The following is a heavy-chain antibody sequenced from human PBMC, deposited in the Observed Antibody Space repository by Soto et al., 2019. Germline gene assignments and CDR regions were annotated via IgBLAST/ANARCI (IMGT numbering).Heavy chain of an antibody. V-gene: IGHV4-31*03. CDR2: IYYSGST. CDR1: GGSISSGGYY. D-gene: IGHD3-22*01. J-gene: IGHJ5*02. Sequence: SETLSLTCTVSGGSISSGGYYWSWIRQHPGKGLEWIGYIYYSGSTYYNPSLKSRVTISVDTPKNQFSLKLSSVTAADTAVYYCARDHYYYDSSGYYYNWFDPWGQGTLVTVSS. CDR3: ARDHYYYDSSGYYYNWFDP.